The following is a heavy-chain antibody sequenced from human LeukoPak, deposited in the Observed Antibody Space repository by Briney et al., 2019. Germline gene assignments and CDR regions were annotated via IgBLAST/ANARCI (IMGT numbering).Heavy chain of an antibody. CDR2: IYYSGST. CDR3: ARGGGGNLDY. Sequence: SETLSLTCTVSGGSISSYYWSWIRQPPGKGLEWIGNIYYSGSTNHNPSLKSRLTISVDTSKNQFSLKLSSVAAADTAVYYCARGGGGNLDYWGQGTLVTVSS. D-gene: IGHD3-16*01. V-gene: IGHV4-59*01. J-gene: IGHJ4*02. CDR1: GGSISSYY.